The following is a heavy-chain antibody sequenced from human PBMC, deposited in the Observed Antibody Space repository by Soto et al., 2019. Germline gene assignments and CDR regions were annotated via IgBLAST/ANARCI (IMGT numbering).Heavy chain of an antibody. J-gene: IGHJ6*02. V-gene: IGHV1-46*01. Sequence: ASVKVSCKASGYTFTSYYMHWVRQAPGQGLEWMGIIDPSGGSTSYAQKFQGRVTMTRDTSTSTVYMELSSLRSEDTAVYYCARDLPIETYGMAVWGQGTTVTVSS. CDR3: ARDLPIETYGMAV. CDR1: GYTFTSYY. D-gene: IGHD3-22*01. CDR2: IDPSGGST.